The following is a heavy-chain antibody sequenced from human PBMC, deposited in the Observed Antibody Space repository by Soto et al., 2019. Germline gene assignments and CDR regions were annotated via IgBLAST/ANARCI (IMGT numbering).Heavy chain of an antibody. CDR3: ASPEYSSSSDYFDY. Sequence: ASVKVSCKASGGTFSSYAISWVRQAPGQGLEWMGGIIPIFGTANYAQKFQGRVTITADESTSTAYMELSSLRSEDTAVYYCASPEYSSSSDYFDYWGQGTLVTVSS. CDR2: IIPIFGTA. V-gene: IGHV1-69*13. D-gene: IGHD6-6*01. CDR1: GGTFSSYA. J-gene: IGHJ4*02.